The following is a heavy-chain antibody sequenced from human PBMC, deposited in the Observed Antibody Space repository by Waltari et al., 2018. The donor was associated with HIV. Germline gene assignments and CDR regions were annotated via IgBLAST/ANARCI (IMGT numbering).Heavy chain of an antibody. CDR1: GGSFSGYY. CDR3: ARCPPPGPNYGHDP. D-gene: IGHD3-10*01. V-gene: IGHV4-34*01. CDR2: INHSGST. Sequence: QVQLQQWGAGLLKPSETLSLTCAVYGGSFSGYYWSWIRQPPGKGLEWIGEINHSGSTNYNPSLKSRVTISVDTSKNQFSLKLSSVTAADTAVYYCARCPPPGPNYGHDPWGQGTLVTVSS. J-gene: IGHJ5*02.